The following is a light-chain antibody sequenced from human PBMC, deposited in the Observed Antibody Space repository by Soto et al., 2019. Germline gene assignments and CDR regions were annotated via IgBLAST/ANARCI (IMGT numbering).Light chain of an antibody. CDR3: SSYTSRSTRV. J-gene: IGLJ1*01. CDR2: DVS. CDR1: SSDVGGYNY. Sequence: QSVLTQPASVSGSPGQSITISCTGSSSDVGGYNYVCWYQQHPGKAPKLMIYDVSNRPSGVSHCFSGSKAGNAASLTISGLQAEDAADYYCSSYTSRSTRVFGTGTKVTVL. V-gene: IGLV2-14*01.